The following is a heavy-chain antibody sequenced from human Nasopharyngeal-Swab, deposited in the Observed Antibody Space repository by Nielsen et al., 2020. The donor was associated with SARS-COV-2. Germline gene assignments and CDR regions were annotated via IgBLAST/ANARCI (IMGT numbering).Heavy chain of an antibody. CDR2: IIPIFGTA. V-gene: IGHV1-69*01. J-gene: IGHJ6*02. Sequence: WVRQAPGQGLEWMGGIIPIFGTANYAQKFQGRVTITADESTSTAYMELSSLRSEDTAVYYCARWGIVATGSYYYYGMDVWGQGTRSPSP. D-gene: IGHD5-12*01. CDR3: ARWGIVATGSYYYYGMDV.